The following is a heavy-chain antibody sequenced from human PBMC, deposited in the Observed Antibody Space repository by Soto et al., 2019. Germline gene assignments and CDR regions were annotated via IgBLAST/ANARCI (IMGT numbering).Heavy chain of an antibody. Sequence: ASVKVSCKASDYTFTSYGINWVRQAPGQGLEWMGWISAYNGNTKYAQKVQGRVTMTTDTSTSTAYMELRSLRSDDTAVYYCARGTASGWHSQDYWGQGTLVTVS. CDR3: ARGTASGWHSQDY. V-gene: IGHV1-18*01. J-gene: IGHJ4*02. CDR1: DYTFTSYG. D-gene: IGHD6-19*01. CDR2: ISAYNGNT.